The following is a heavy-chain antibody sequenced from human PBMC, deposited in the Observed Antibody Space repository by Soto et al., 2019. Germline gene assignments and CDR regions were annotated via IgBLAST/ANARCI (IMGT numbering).Heavy chain of an antibody. V-gene: IGHV1-69*13. D-gene: IGHD2-2*01. CDR3: ARSKYQLLYYWFDP. J-gene: IGHJ5*02. CDR1: GGTFSSYA. Sequence: SVKVSCNASGGTFSSYAISWVRQAPGQGLEWMGGIIPIFGTANYAQKFQGRVTITADESTSTAYMELSSLRSEDTAVYYCARSKYQLLYYWFDPWGQGTLVTVSS. CDR2: IIPIFGTA.